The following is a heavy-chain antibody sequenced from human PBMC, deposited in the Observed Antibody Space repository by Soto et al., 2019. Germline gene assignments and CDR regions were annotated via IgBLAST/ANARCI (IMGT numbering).Heavy chain of an antibody. Sequence: GGSLRLSCAVSGSTFSDYSMNWVRQAPGKGLEWVSFVSATTGTTYYTDSVKGRFTISRDNSRNTVYLQMNSLRADDTAVYYCAKDRLAGGFDYWGQGTLVTVSS. D-gene: IGHD3-16*01. CDR2: VSATTGTT. CDR1: GSTFSDYS. J-gene: IGHJ4*02. V-gene: IGHV3-23*01. CDR3: AKDRLAGGFDY.